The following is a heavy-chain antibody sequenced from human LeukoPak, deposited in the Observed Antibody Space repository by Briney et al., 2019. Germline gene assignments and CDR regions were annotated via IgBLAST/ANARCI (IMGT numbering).Heavy chain of an antibody. CDR3: ARVGGGNSRATDAFDI. Sequence: ASVKVSCKASGYTFTTYGISWVRQAPGQGLEWTGWISAYNGNTNYAQNLQDRVTMTTDTSTSTAYMELRGLRSDDTAVYFCARVGGGNSRATDAFDIWGQGTKVTVSS. J-gene: IGHJ3*02. D-gene: IGHD4-23*01. CDR2: ISAYNGNT. V-gene: IGHV1-18*01. CDR1: GYTFTTYG.